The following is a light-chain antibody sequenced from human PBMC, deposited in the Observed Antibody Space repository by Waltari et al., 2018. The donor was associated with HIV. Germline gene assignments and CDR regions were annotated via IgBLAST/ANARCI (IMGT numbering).Light chain of an antibody. Sequence: QSALTQPASVSGSPGQSITISCPGTSSDVGLYTYVSWYQQPPGKAPKLMIYEVTNRPSGVSDRFSGSKSGNTASLTSSGLQAEDEADYYCTSYTTIFTYVFGTGTWVSVL. J-gene: IGLJ1*01. V-gene: IGLV2-14*01. CDR1: SSDVGLYTY. CDR3: TSYTTIFTYV. CDR2: EVT.